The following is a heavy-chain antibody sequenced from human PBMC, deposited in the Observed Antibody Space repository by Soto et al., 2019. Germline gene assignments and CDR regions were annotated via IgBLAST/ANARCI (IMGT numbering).Heavy chain of an antibody. CDR3: ARRYGPGFDY. J-gene: IGHJ4*02. V-gene: IGHV4-59*08. CDR1: GGSISSYY. CDR2: IYYSGST. Sequence: SETLSLTCTVSGGSISSYYWSWIRQPPGKGLEWIGYIYYSGSTNYNPSLKSRNNISVDTSKNQYSLKLNYATAADTAVYYCARRYGPGFDYWGQGTRVTVS. D-gene: IGHD4-17*01.